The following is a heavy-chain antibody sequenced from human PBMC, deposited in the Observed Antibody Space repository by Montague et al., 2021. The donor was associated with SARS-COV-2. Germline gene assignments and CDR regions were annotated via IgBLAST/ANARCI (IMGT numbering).Heavy chain of an antibody. J-gene: IGHJ5*02. Sequence: SETLSLTCSRLGSWNTGADWKSTRLNSRHMSKSYAVFCLRKSTNYNPSLKSRVTISVDTSKNQFSLKLSSVTAADTAVYYCARHHPVGGVRPWGQGTLVTVS. D-gene: IGHD2-8*02. CDR1: SWNTGAD. CDR2: FCLRKST. CDR3: ARHHPVGGVRP. V-gene: IGHV4-59*08.